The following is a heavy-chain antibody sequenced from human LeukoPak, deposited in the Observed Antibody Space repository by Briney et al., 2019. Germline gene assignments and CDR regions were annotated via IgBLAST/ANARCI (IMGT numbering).Heavy chain of an antibody. V-gene: IGHV3-23*01. CDR3: AKDQGIAAAGNWFDP. CDR2: ISGSGGST. J-gene: IGHJ5*02. CDR1: GFTFSSYA. Sequence: PGGSLRLSCAASGFTFSSYAMSWVRQAPGKGLEWVSAISGSGGSTYYADSVKGRFTISRGNSKNTLYLQMNSLRAEDTAVYYCAKDQGIAAAGNWFDPWGQGTLVTVSS. D-gene: IGHD6-13*01.